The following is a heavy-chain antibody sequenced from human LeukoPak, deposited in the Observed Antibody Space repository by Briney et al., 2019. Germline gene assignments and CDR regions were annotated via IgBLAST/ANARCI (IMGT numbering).Heavy chain of an antibody. Sequence: ASVKVSCKASEYTFSIYNMHWVRQAPGQGLEWMGIINPSGGSTSYAQKFQGRVTMTRDTSTSTVYMELSSLRSEDTAVYYCASLGSAQGLNYWGQGTLVTVSS. V-gene: IGHV1-46*01. CDR1: EYTFSIYN. CDR2: INPSGGST. CDR3: ASLGSAQGLNY. J-gene: IGHJ4*02. D-gene: IGHD6-19*01.